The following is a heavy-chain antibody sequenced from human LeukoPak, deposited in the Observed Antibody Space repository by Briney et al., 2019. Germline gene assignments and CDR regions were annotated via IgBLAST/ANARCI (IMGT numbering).Heavy chain of an antibody. CDR2: ISYDGSNK. CDR3: AKGSYYFDY. V-gene: IGHV3-30*04. Sequence: GRSLRLSCAASGFTFSSYAMHWVRQAPGKGLEWVALISYDGSNKYYADSVKARFIISRDNSKNTVYLQMNSLRAEDTAVYYCAKGSYYFDYWGQGTLVTVSS. J-gene: IGHJ4*02. CDR1: GFTFSSYA.